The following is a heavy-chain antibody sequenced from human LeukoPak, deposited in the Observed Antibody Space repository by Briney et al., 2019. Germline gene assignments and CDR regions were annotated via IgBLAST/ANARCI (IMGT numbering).Heavy chain of an antibody. CDR2: VYHSGTS. D-gene: IGHD6-13*01. CDR3: VRRAAALFAMDV. Sequence: SGTLSLTCAVSGGSIISGNWWTWVRQPPGKGLEWIGEVYHSGTSNCIPSLKSRVTISVDKSKNQFSLNLTSVTAADTAMYYCVRRAAALFAMDVWGQGTRVIVSS. CDR1: GGSIISGNW. J-gene: IGHJ6*02. V-gene: IGHV4-4*02.